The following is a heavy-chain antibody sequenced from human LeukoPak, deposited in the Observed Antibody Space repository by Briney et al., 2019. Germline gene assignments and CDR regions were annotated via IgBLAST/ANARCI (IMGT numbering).Heavy chain of an antibody. D-gene: IGHD6-19*01. CDR1: GFTFSSYG. CDR3: AKGREQWLDY. CDR2: ISYDGSNK. Sequence: PGGSLRLSCAASGFTFSSYGMHWVRLAPGKGLEWVAVISYDGSNKYYADSVKGRFTISRDNSKNTLYLQMNSLRAEDTAVYYCAKGREQWLDYWGQGTLVTVSS. V-gene: IGHV3-30*18. J-gene: IGHJ4*02.